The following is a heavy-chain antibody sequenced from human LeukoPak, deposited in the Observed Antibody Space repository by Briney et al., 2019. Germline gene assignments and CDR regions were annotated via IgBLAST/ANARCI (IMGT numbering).Heavy chain of an antibody. CDR2: ISGSGGST. V-gene: IGHV3-23*01. CDR1: GFTFSSYA. Sequence: GGSLRLSCAASGFTFSSYAMSWVRQAPGKGLEWVSAISGSGGSTYYADSVKGRFTISRDNSKNTLYLQMNSLRAEDTAVYYCAKDLGYYDFWSGYSSPLFDYWGQGTLVAVSS. CDR3: AKDLGYYDFWSGYSSPLFDY. D-gene: IGHD3-3*01. J-gene: IGHJ4*02.